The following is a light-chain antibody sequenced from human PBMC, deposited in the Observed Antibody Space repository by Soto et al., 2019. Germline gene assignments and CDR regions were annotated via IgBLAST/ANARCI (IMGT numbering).Light chain of an antibody. V-gene: IGKV3-20*01. CDR2: GAF. CDR1: PSVTNF. Sequence: IVLTQSPATLSLSPGERATLSCRASPSVTNFLAWYQQKPGQAPRLLIYGAFSRATGIPDRFSGSGSGTEFTLTISRLEPEDFAVYYCHQYGISPFGGGTKVDIK. CDR3: HQYGISP. J-gene: IGKJ4*01.